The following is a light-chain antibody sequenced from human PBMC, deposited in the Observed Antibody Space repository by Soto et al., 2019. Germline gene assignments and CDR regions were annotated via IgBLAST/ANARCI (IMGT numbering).Light chain of an antibody. CDR3: QQYRCLIT. CDR2: GAF. CDR1: QSLYYTY. V-gene: IGKV3-20*01. J-gene: IGKJ5*01. Sequence: IGLPQPSLSLHLYPRARATLSCRASQSLYYTYLAWHQQKPGQAPRLLISGAFSRATDIPDRFSRSASGTDFTLTISRLEPEDSAVYYCQQYRCLITFGQGTRLEIK.